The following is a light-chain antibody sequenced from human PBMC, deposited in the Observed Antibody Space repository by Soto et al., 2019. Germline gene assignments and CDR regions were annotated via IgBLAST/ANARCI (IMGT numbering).Light chain of an antibody. J-gene: IGKJ4*01. CDR2: DAS. CDR1: QSVSSY. Sequence: EIVLTQSPATLSLSPGERATLSCRASQSVSSYLAWYQQKPGQAPRLLIYDASNRATGIPARFSGSGSGTAFTLTISSLEPEDFAVYYWQQRSNWPPVTFGGGTKVEIK. V-gene: IGKV3-11*01. CDR3: QQRSNWPPVT.